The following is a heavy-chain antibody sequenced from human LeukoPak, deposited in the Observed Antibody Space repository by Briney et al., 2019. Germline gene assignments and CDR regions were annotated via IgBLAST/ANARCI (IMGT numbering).Heavy chain of an antibody. CDR1: GYTFTSYY. V-gene: IGHV1-46*01. D-gene: IGHD6-19*01. J-gene: IGHJ6*02. CDR2: ITPSGGST. CDR3: GGGAVVGGYYYYGMDV. Sequence: ASVKVSCKAFGYTFTSYYMHWVRQAPGQGLEWMGIITPSGGSTTYAQKFQGRVTMTRDTSTSTVYMELYSLRSEDTAVYYCGGGAVVGGYYYYGMDVWGQGTTVTVSS.